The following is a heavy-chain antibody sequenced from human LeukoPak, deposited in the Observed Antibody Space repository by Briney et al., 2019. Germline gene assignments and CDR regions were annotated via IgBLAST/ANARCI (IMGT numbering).Heavy chain of an antibody. J-gene: IGHJ4*02. Sequence: PSETLSLTCTVSGGSISNYYWTWIRQPPGKGLEWIGYFYYSGSTNYNPSLKSRVTISVDTSKNQFSLKLSSVTAADTAVYYCARYGGSGTYFFDYWGQGTLVTVSS. CDR3: ARYGGSGTYFFDY. D-gene: IGHD3-10*01. CDR2: FYYSGST. V-gene: IGHV4-59*08. CDR1: GGSISNYY.